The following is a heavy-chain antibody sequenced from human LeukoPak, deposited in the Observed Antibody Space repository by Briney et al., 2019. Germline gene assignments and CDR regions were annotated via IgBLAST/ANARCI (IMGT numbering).Heavy chain of an antibody. CDR2: ISGSGTGT. V-gene: IGHV3-23*01. D-gene: IGHD3/OR15-3a*01. J-gene: IGHJ4*02. CDR3: AEVATWTYFDY. Sequence: PGGSLRLSCAVSGFTFGSYAMGWVRQAPGKGLEWVSAISGSGTGTYYADSVKGRFTISRDNSKNTLYLHMNSLRAEDTAVYYCAEVATWTYFDYWGQGTLVTVSS. CDR1: GFTFGSYA.